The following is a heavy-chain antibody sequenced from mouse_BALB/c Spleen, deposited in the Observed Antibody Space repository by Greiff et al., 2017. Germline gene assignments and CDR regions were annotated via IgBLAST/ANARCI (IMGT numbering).Heavy chain of an antibody. CDR2: INPSSGYT. J-gene: IGHJ3*01. Sequence: QVQLQQSGAELARPGASVKMSCKASGYTFTSYTMHWVKQRPGQGLEWIGYINPSSGYTNHNQKFKDKATLTADKSSSTAYMQLSSLTSEDSAVYYCARTGRYGNYWFAYWGQGTLVTVSA. V-gene: IGHV1-4*01. CDR3: ARTGRYGNYWFAY. CDR1: GYTFTSYT. D-gene: IGHD2-1*01.